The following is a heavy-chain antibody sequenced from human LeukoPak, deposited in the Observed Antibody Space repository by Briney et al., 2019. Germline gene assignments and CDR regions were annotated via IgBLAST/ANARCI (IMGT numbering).Heavy chain of an antibody. V-gene: IGHV3-9*01. CDR3: AKDMTPAAGLFDY. J-gene: IGHJ4*02. Sequence: GRSLRLSCAASGFTFDDYVMHWVRQAPGKGLEWVSGISWNSGSIGYADSVKGRFTISRDNAKNSLYLQMNSLRAEDTALYYCAKDMTPAAGLFDYWGQGTLVTVSS. CDR2: ISWNSGSI. CDR1: GFTFDDYV. D-gene: IGHD6-13*01.